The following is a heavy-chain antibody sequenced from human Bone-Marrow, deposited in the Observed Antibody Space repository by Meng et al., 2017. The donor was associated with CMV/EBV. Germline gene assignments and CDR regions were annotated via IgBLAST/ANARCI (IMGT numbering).Heavy chain of an antibody. V-gene: IGHV1-46*01. CDR1: GYTFTSYY. J-gene: IGHJ4*02. D-gene: IGHD3-3*01. CDR2: INPSGGST. CDR3: ARDPSTIFGVKYPYYFDY. Sequence: ASVKVSCKASGYTFTSYYMHWVRQAPGQGLEWMGIINPSGGSTSYAQKFQGRVTMTRDTSTSTVYMELSSLRAEDTAVYYCARDPSTIFGVKYPYYFDYWGQGTLVTVSS.